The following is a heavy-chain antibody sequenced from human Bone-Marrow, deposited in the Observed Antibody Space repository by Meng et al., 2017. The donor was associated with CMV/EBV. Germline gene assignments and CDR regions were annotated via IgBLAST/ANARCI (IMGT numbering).Heavy chain of an antibody. CDR1: GFTFSSYW. V-gene: IGHV3-23*01. CDR2: ISGSGGST. Sequence: GESLKISCAASGFTFSSYWMSWVRQAPGKGLEWVSAISGSGGSTYYADSVKGRFTISRDNSKNTLYLQMNSLRAEDTAVYYCAKDTGYSSSWYLPSGDYWGQGTLVTVSS. J-gene: IGHJ4*02. D-gene: IGHD6-13*01. CDR3: AKDTGYSSSWYLPSGDY.